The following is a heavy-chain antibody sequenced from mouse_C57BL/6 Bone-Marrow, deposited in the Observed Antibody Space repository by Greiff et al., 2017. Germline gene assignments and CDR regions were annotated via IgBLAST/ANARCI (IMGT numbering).Heavy chain of an antibody. J-gene: IGHJ2*01. CDR1: GFTFSDYG. Sequence: EVQLVESGGGLVQPGGSLKLSCAASGFTFSDYGMAWVRKAPRKGPEWVAFISNLAYSIYYADTVTGRFTISRENAKNTLYLEMSSLRSEDTAMYYCARYSLYFDYWGQGTTLTVSS. D-gene: IGHD2-12*01. V-gene: IGHV5-15*01. CDR3: ARYSLYFDY. CDR2: ISNLAYSI.